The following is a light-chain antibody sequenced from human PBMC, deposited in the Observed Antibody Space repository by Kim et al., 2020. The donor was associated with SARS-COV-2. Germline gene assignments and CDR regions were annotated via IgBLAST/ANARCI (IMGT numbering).Light chain of an antibody. Sequence: GQSITISCTGTSSDVGDYDYVSWYQRHPGDAPNLMIYDVTRRPAGVSDRFSGSKSGNAASLTISGLQAEDEADYYCSSFTSRSTRVFGGGTKLTVL. J-gene: IGLJ3*02. CDR1: SSDVGDYDY. V-gene: IGLV2-14*04. CDR3: SSFTSRSTRV. CDR2: DVT.